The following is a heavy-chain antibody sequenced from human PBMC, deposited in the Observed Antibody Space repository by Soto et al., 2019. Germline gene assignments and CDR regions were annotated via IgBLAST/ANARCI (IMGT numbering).Heavy chain of an antibody. CDR2: IHYSGST. CDR1: GGSISSSNY. Sequence: QLQLQESGPGLVKPSETLSPTCTVSGGSISSSNYWGWIRQPPGKGLEWIGSIHYSGSTYYKSSLKSRVTISVDTSRNQFSLKLTCVTAADTAVYYCATLQHYGDPKAGFWGQGTLVTVSS. J-gene: IGHJ4*02. CDR3: ATLQHYGDPKAGF. V-gene: IGHV4-39*01. D-gene: IGHD4-17*01.